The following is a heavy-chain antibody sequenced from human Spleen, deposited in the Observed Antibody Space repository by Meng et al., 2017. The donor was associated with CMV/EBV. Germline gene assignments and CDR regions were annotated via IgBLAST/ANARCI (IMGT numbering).Heavy chain of an antibody. CDR2: ISYDGSNK. D-gene: IGHD2-2*02. J-gene: IGHJ6*02. Sequence: GESLKISCAASGFTFSSYAMHWVRQAPGKGLEWVAVISYDGSNKYYADSVKGRFTISRDNSKNTLYLQMNSLRAEDTAVYYCAREGRIVVVPAAIDGYYYGMDVWGQGTTVTVSS. V-gene: IGHV3-30*04. CDR3: AREGRIVVVPAAIDGYYYGMDV. CDR1: GFTFSSYA.